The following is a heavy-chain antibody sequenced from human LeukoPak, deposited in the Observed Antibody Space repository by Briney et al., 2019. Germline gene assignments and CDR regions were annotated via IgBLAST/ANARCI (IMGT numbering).Heavy chain of an antibody. CDR1: GFTFSSYG. J-gene: IGHJ4*02. V-gene: IGHV3-30*02. CDR2: IRYDGSNK. D-gene: IGHD3-3*01. Sequence: GGSLRLSCAASGFTFSSYGMHWVRQAPGKGLEWVAFIRYDGSNKYYADSVKGRFTISRDNSKNTLYLQMNSLRAEDTAVYYCAREAGYDFWSGYYHCFDYWGQGTLVTVSS. CDR3: AREAGYDFWSGYYHCFDY.